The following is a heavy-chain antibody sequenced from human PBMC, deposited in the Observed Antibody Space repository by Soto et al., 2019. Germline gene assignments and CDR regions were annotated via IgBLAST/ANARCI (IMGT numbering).Heavy chain of an antibody. D-gene: IGHD3-3*01. CDR3: VKDGLTSGLGLVYDGSDI. CDR2: ISWNSGNI. Sequence: EVRLVESGGGLVQPGRSLRLSCAASGFTFGDYAMHWVRQAPGKGPEWVSGISWNSGNIGYAEAVKGRFTISRDNAKNSLYLQMNSLSAEDTALYFCVKDGLTSGLGLVYDGSDIWGLWTMVTVAA. V-gene: IGHV3-9*01. J-gene: IGHJ3*02. CDR1: GFTFGDYA.